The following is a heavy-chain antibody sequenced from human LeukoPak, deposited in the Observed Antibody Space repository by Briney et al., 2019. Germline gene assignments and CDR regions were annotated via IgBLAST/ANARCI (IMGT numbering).Heavy chain of an antibody. D-gene: IGHD4-17*01. V-gene: IGHV4-34*01. CDR2: INDNGST. J-gene: IGHJ4*02. Sequence: SETLSLTCAVYGGSFSGSYWSWIRQPPGKGLEWLGEINDNGSTHYNPSLKSRVTISVDTSKDQFSLKLTSVSAADTAAAYYERNSGDYNYAGVFDYWGQGTLVTVSS. CDR3: ERNSGDYNYAGVFDY. CDR1: GGSFSGSY.